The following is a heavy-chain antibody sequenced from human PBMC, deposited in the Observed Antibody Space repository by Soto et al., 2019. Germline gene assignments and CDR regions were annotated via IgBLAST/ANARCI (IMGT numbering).Heavy chain of an antibody. CDR3: ARVLIAVAGTLSAFDI. J-gene: IGHJ3*02. CDR1: GDSISSYD. V-gene: IGHV4-59*12. CDR2: IYHSGST. Sequence: SETLSLTSTVSGDSISSYDWSWIRQPPGKGLEWIGEIYHSGSTNYNPSLKSRVTISVDKSKNQFSLKLSSVTAADTAVYYCARVLIAVAGTLSAFDIWGQGTMVTVSS. D-gene: IGHD6-19*01.